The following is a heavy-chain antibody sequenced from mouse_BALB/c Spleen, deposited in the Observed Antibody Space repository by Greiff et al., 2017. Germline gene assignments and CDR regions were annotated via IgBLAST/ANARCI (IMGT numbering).Heavy chain of an antibody. CDR3: ARDRRYDWYFDV. D-gene: IGHD2-14*01. CDR1: GFTFSDFY. V-gene: IGHV7-1*02. Sequence: EVKLMESGGGLVQPGGSLRLSCAPSGFTFSDFYMEWVRQPPGKRLEWIAASRNKANDYTTEYSASVKGRFIVSRDTSQSILYLQMNALRAEDTAIYYCARDRRYDWYFDVWGAGTTVTVSS. CDR2: SRNKANDYTT. J-gene: IGHJ1*01.